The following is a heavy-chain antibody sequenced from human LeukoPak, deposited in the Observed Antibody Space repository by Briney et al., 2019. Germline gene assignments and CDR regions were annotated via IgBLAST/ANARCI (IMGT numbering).Heavy chain of an antibody. CDR1: GGSFSGYY. D-gene: IGHD6-13*01. CDR2: INHSGST. V-gene: IGHV4-34*01. J-gene: IGHJ5*02. Sequence: SETLSLTCAVYGGSFSGYYWSWIRQPPGKGLEWIGEINHSGSTNYNPSLKSRVTISVDTSKNQFSLKLSSVTAADTAVYYCARTIAAAGMGNNWFDPWGQGTLVTVSS. CDR3: ARTIAAAGMGNNWFDP.